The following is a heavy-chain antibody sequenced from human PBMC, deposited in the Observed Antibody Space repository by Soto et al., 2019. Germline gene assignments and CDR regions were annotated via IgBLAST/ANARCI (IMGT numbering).Heavy chain of an antibody. J-gene: IGHJ4*02. V-gene: IGHV3-72*01. CDR1: GVTFSDHH. CDR2: SRKKADSYTT. CDR3: ARDYRDY. D-gene: IGHD4-17*01. Sequence: EVQVVESGGGLVQPGGSLRLSCAVSGVTFSDHHMDWIRQAPGKGLEWVGRSRKKADSYTTEYAASVKVRFTISRDDLKNSLYLQLNSLKTEYTAVYYCARDYRDYWGQGTLLTVSS.